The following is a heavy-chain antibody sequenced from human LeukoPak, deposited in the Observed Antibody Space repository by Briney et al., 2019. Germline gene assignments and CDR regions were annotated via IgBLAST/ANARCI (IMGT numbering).Heavy chain of an antibody. CDR1: GFTFSSYA. CDR2: ISGSGGTT. Sequence: GGSLRLSCAASGFTFSSYAMSWVRQAPGKGLEWVSAISGSGGTTYYADSVKGRFTISRDNSKHTLYLQMNSLRAEDTAVYYCARDHYDFWSGYPNYYYYYGMDVWGQGTTVTVSS. CDR3: ARDHYDFWSGYPNYYYYYGMDV. D-gene: IGHD3-3*01. V-gene: IGHV3-23*01. J-gene: IGHJ6*02.